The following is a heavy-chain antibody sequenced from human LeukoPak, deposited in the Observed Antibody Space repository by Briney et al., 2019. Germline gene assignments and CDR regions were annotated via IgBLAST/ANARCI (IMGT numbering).Heavy chain of an antibody. Sequence: ASVKVSCKASGYTFTGYYMHWVRQAPGQGLEWMGWISAYNGNTNYAQKLQGRVTMTRNTSISTAYMELSSLRSEDTAVYYCAGIKNMVRGVIGDAFDIWGQGTMVTVSS. CDR3: AGIKNMVRGVIGDAFDI. D-gene: IGHD3-10*01. V-gene: IGHV1-2*02. J-gene: IGHJ3*02. CDR1: GYTFTGYY. CDR2: ISAYNGNT.